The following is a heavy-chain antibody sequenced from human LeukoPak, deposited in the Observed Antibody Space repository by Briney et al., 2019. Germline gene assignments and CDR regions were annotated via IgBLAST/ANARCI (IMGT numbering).Heavy chain of an antibody. CDR3: ARGDEWLLSPDY. CDR2: IYYSGST. Sequence: PSETLSLTCTVSGGSISSYYWSWIRQPPGKGLEWIGYIYYSGSTNYNPSLKSRVTISVDTSKNQFSLKLSSVTAADTAVYYCARGDEWLLSPDYWGQGTLVTVSS. D-gene: IGHD3-3*01. J-gene: IGHJ4*02. CDR1: GGSISSYY. V-gene: IGHV4-59*01.